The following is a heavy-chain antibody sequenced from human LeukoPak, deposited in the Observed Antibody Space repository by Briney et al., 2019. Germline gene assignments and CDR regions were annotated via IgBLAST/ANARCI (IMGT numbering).Heavy chain of an antibody. D-gene: IGHD3-10*01. CDR2: IYYSGST. Sequence: SETLSLTCSVSGGSISSYYWSWIRQPPGKGLEWIGYIYYSGSTNYNPSLKSRVTISVDTSKNQFSLKLSSVTAADTAVYYCARRIGSYYYGSGEFDPWGQGTLVTVSS. CDR3: ARRIGSYYYGSGEFDP. J-gene: IGHJ5*02. V-gene: IGHV4-59*08. CDR1: GGSISSYY.